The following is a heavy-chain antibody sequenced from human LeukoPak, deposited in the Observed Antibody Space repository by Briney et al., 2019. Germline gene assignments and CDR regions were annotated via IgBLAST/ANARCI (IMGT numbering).Heavy chain of an antibody. V-gene: IGHV1-18*01. D-gene: IGHD4-23*01. Sequence: VASVKVSCKASGYTFTSYGISWVRQAPGQGLEWMGWISAYNGNTNYAQKLQGRVTMTTDTSTSTAYMELRSLRSDDTAVYYCARVMDYGGNSGPNWFDPWGQGTLVTVSS. CDR3: ARVMDYGGNSGPNWFDP. J-gene: IGHJ5*02. CDR1: GYTFTSYG. CDR2: ISAYNGNT.